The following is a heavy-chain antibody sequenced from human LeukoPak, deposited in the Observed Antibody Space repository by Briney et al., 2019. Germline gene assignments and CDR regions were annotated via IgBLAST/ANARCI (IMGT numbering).Heavy chain of an antibody. CDR1: GFTFDDYA. Sequence: GGSLRLSCAASGFTFDDYAMHWVRQAPGKGLEWVSGIRWNSGSIGYADSVKGRFTISRDNAKNSLYLQMNSLRAEDTALYYCAKVDHGSGYPDYWGQGTLVTVSS. J-gene: IGHJ4*02. CDR2: IRWNSGSI. CDR3: AKVDHGSGYPDY. D-gene: IGHD3-22*01. V-gene: IGHV3-9*01.